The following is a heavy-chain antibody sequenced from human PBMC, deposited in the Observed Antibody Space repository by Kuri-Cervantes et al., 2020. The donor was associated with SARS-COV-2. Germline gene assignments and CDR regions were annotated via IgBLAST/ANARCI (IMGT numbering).Heavy chain of an antibody. V-gene: IGHV1-2*02. Sequence: ASVKVSCKASGYTFTSYGISWVRQAPGQGLEWMGWINPNSGGTNYAQKFQGRVTMTRDTSISTAYMELSRLRSDDTAVYYCATSRYCSGGSCYGLFDYWGQGTLVTVSS. CDR1: GYTFTSYG. D-gene: IGHD2-15*01. J-gene: IGHJ4*02. CDR3: ATSRYCSGGSCYGLFDY. CDR2: INPNSGGT.